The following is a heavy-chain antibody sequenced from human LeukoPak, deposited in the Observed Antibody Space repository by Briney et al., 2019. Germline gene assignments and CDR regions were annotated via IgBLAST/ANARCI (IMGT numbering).Heavy chain of an antibody. D-gene: IGHD3-9*01. CDR3: ARLGDYDILTGYYNRDYFDY. CDR1: GYTFSNSI. V-gene: IGHV5-51*01. J-gene: IGHJ4*02. Sequence: GESLKISCKGSGYTFSNSIIGWVRQMPGKGLEWMGIIYPGDSETRYSPSFQGQVTISADKSISTAYLQWSSLKASDTAMYYCARLGDYDILTGYYNRDYFDYWGQGTLVTVSS. CDR2: IYPGDSET.